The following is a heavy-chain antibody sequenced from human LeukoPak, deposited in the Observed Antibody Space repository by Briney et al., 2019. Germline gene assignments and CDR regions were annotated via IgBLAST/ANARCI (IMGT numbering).Heavy chain of an antibody. CDR2: IYYSGST. Sequence: TSETLSLTCTVSGGSISSGGYYWSWIRQHPGKGLERIGYIYYSGSTYYNPSLKSRVTISVDTSKNQFSLKLCSVTAADTAVYYCARQPYCTNGVCYPAFDIWGQGTMVTVSS. V-gene: IGHV4-31*03. CDR3: ARQPYCTNGVCYPAFDI. D-gene: IGHD2-8*01. J-gene: IGHJ3*02. CDR1: GGSISSGGYY.